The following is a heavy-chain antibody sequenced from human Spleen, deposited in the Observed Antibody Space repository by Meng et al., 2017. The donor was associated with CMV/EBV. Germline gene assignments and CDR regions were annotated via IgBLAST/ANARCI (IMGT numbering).Heavy chain of an antibody. D-gene: IGHD1-26*01. CDR1: GFTFSSYG. CDR2: ISSSGSYI. V-gene: IGHV3-21*01. Sequence: GESLKISCAASGFTFSSYGMNWVRQAPGKGLEWVSSISSSGSYIYYADSVKGRFTISRDNAKNSLYLQMNSLRAEGTAVYYCARGGSYPYYFDYWGQGTLVTVSS. J-gene: IGHJ4*02. CDR3: ARGGSYPYYFDY.